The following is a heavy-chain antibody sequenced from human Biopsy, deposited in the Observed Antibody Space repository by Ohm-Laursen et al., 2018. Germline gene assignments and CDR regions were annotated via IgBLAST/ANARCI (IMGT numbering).Heavy chain of an antibody. CDR3: AADINVWNVNY. V-gene: IGHV1-24*01. CDR1: GYAVTEFS. Sequence: SVKVSCKVSGYAVTEFSMHWLRLAPGKGLEWMGGFAPENGKTIYAQKFQGRVIMTEDTSTDTAYMELSSLRSEDTAVYYCAADINVWNVNYWGQGTQVTVSS. D-gene: IGHD1-1*01. J-gene: IGHJ4*02. CDR2: FAPENGKT.